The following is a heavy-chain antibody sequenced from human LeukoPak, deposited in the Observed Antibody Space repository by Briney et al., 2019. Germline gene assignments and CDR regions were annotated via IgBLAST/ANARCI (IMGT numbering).Heavy chain of an antibody. Sequence: SQTLSLTCTVSGGSISSGDYYWGWIRQPPGKGLEWIGSIYHSGSTYYNPSLKSRVTISVDTSKNQFSLKLSSVTAADTAVYYCARGMVGSTSCFDPWGQGTLVTVSS. CDR1: GGSISSGDYY. V-gene: IGHV4-39*07. CDR3: ARGMVGSTSCFDP. D-gene: IGHD2-2*01. J-gene: IGHJ5*02. CDR2: IYHSGST.